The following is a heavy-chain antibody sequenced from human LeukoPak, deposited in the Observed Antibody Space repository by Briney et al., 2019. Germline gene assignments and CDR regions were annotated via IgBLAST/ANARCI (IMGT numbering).Heavy chain of an antibody. CDR2: INPNSGGT. V-gene: IGHV1-2*02. Sequence: GASVKVSCKASGYTFTGYYMHWVRQAPGQGLEWVAWINPNSGGTYYAQNFHDRITMTRDTSISTAYMELSRLRSDDTAIYYCARANALYCSSTSCLFDYWGQGTLVTVSS. CDR1: GYTFTGYY. D-gene: IGHD2-2*01. J-gene: IGHJ4*02. CDR3: ARANALYCSSTSCLFDY.